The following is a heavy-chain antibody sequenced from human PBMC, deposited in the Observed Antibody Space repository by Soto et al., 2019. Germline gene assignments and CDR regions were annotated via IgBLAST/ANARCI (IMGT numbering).Heavy chain of an antibody. Sequence: SVKVSCKASGYTFTGYYMHWVRQAPGQGLEWMGWINPNSGGTNYAQKFQGRVTMTRDTSISTAYMELSRLRSDDTAVYYCARATNTYSSSSGWFDTWGQGTPVTVSS. CDR1: GYTFTGYY. V-gene: IGHV1-2*02. CDR3: ARATNTYSSSSGWFDT. CDR2: INPNSGGT. D-gene: IGHD6-6*01. J-gene: IGHJ5*02.